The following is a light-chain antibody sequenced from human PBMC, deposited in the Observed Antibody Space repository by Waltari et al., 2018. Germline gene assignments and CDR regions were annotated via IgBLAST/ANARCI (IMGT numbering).Light chain of an antibody. Sequence: ILMTQSPGTLSVSPGETATLSCRASQSFTRNLAWYQLNPGQAPRLLIYAASTGATGIPARFSGSGSGTEFTLTISSLQSEDFAVYYCQQYSDWPPLTFGGGTKVEIK. J-gene: IGKJ4*01. CDR2: AAS. V-gene: IGKV3-15*01. CDR3: QQYSDWPPLT. CDR1: QSFTRN.